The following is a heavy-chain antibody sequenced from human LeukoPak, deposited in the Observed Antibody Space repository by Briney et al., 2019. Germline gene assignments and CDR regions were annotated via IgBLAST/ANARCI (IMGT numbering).Heavy chain of an antibody. CDR3: ASRKLGNDY. D-gene: IGHD7-27*01. CDR1: GGSISSSSYY. Sequence: PSKTLSLTCTVSGGSISSSSYYWGWIRQPPGKGLEWIGSIYYSGSTYYNPSLKSRVTISVDTSKNQFSLKLSSVTAADTAVYYCASRKLGNDYWGQGTLVTVSS. V-gene: IGHV4-39*01. CDR2: IYYSGST. J-gene: IGHJ4*02.